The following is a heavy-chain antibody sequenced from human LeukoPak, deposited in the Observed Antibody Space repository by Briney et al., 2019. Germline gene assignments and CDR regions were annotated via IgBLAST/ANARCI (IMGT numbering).Heavy chain of an antibody. Sequence: GGSLRLSCAASGFTFSSYALNWVRQAPGKGLDWVSAISGGGGSTYYADSVKGRFTISRDNSKNTLYLQMHKLRVEDTAVYFCAKRAVVIRVILVGFHKEAYYFDSWGQGALVTVSS. D-gene: IGHD3-22*01. CDR1: GFTFSSYA. J-gene: IGHJ4*02. CDR3: AKRAVVIRVILVGFHKEAYYFDS. V-gene: IGHV3-23*01. CDR2: ISGGGGST.